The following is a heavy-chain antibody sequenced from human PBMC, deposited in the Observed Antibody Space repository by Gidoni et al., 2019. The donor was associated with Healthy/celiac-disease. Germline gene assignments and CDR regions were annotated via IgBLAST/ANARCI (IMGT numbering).Heavy chain of an antibody. CDR3: ARDVAHGSGMN. CDR1: AFTFSSYG. CDR2: IWYDGSNK. Sequence: QVQLVESGGVVVQPWRSLILSCAASAFTFSSYGMHWVRKAPGKGLEWVAVIWYDGSNKDDADSGKGRFTISRDKSKNTLYLKMNSLRAEDTAVYYCARDVAHGSGMNWGQGTLVTVSS. J-gene: IGHJ4*02. V-gene: IGHV3-33*08. D-gene: IGHD3-10*01.